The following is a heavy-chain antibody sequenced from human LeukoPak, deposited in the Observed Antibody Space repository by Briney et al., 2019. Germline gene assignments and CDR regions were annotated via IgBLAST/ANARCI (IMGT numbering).Heavy chain of an antibody. CDR1: GGSFSGYY. CDR3: ARGGRNYDSSGYYYYFDY. CDR2: INHSGST. Sequence: MSSETLSLTCAVSGGSFSGYYWNWIRQSPGKGLEWIGEINHSGSTHYNPSLKSRVTISVDTSQKQFSLRLTSVTAADTAVYYCARGGRNYDSSGYYYYFDYWGQGTLVTVSS. J-gene: IGHJ4*02. D-gene: IGHD3-22*01. V-gene: IGHV4-34*01.